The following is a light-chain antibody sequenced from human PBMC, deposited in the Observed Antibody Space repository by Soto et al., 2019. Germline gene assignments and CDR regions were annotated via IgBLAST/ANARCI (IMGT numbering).Light chain of an antibody. CDR2: TND. Sequence: QTVVTQPPSASGTPGQRVTISCSGSGSNIGSNTVNWYQHLPGTAPKVLINTNDQRPSGVPDRFSGPKSGTSASLAISGLQSDDEADYYCATWDDNLNGPVFGGGTKLTVL. CDR1: GSNIGSNT. CDR3: ATWDDNLNGPV. V-gene: IGLV1-44*01. J-gene: IGLJ3*02.